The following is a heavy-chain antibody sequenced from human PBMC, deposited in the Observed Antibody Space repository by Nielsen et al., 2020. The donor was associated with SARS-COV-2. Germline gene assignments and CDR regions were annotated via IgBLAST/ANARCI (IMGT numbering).Heavy chain of an antibody. V-gene: IGHV4-34*01. J-gene: IGHJ5*02. CDR2: INHSGST. D-gene: IGHD1-14*01. Sequence: SETLSLTCAVYGGSFSGYYWSWIRQPPGKGLEWIGEINHSGSTNYNPSLKSRVTISVDTSKNQFSLKLSSVTAADTAVYYCARMHPGGWFDPWGQGTLVTVSS. CDR3: ARMHPGGWFDP. CDR1: GGSFSGYY.